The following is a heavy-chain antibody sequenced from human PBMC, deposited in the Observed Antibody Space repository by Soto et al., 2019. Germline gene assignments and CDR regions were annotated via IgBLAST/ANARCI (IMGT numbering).Heavy chain of an antibody. J-gene: IGHJ4*02. Sequence: TRVSWIRHPRRKSLDGLARIDWDDDKAYRTCLERRLTISRDTSKNHVVLTITHMDPVDTATYYCAGWIRGAYCFHSWGQAALVTVS. CDR1: TR. CDR2: IDWDDDK. V-gene: IGHV2-70*04. CDR3: AGWIRGAYCFHS. D-gene: IGHD5-18*01.